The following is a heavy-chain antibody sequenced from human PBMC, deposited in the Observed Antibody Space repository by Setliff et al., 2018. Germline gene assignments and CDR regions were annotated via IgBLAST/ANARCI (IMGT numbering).Heavy chain of an antibody. CDR2: FDPEDGET. Sequence: ASVKVSCKVSGYTLTGLSMHWVRQAPGKGLEWMGGFDPEDGETIYAQKFRGRVTMTEDTSTDTAYMELSSLRSEDTAVYYCAFNSGWYGYYFDYWGQGTLVTVS. J-gene: IGHJ4*02. V-gene: IGHV1-24*01. CDR3: AFNSGWYGYYFDY. D-gene: IGHD6-19*01. CDR1: GYTLTGLS.